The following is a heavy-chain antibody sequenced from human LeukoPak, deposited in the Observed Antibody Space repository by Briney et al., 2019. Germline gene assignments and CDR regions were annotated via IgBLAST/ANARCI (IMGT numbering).Heavy chain of an antibody. V-gene: IGHV3-74*01. CDR1: GFTFSSYW. CDR3: AREWGAAFDY. Sequence: GGSLRLSCAASGFTFSSYWMHWVRQAPGQGLVWVSRIHSDGYSTTYADSVKGRFIISRDNAKNTLYLQMNSLRAEDTAVYYCAREWGAAFDYWGQRTLVTVSS. D-gene: IGHD3-16*01. J-gene: IGHJ4*02. CDR2: IHSDGYST.